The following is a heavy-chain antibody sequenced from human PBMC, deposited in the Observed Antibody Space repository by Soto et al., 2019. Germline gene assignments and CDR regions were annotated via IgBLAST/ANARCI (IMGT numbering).Heavy chain of an antibody. Sequence: ASVKVSCKASGYTFTSYAMHWVRQAPGQRLEWMGWINAGNGNTKYSQKFQGRVTITRDTSASTAYMELSSLRSEDTAVYYCARPGARATWIQPFDYWGQGTLVTVSS. CDR1: GYTFTSYA. D-gene: IGHD5-18*01. CDR3: ARPGARATWIQPFDY. J-gene: IGHJ4*02. CDR2: INAGNGNT. V-gene: IGHV1-3*01.